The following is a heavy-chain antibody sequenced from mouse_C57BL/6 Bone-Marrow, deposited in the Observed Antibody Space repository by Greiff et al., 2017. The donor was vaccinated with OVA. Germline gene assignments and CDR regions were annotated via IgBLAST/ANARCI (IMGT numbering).Heavy chain of an antibody. J-gene: IGHJ1*03. CDR1: GFTFSDYG. V-gene: IGHV5-17*01. CDR3: ARIYYYRYFDV. Sequence: EVKLVESGGGLVKPGGSLKLSCAASGFTFSDYGMHWVRQAPEKGLEWVAYISSGSSTIYYADTVKGRFAISRDNAKNTLFLQMTSLRSEDTAMYYCARIYYYRYFDVWGTGTTVTVSS. D-gene: IGHD1-1*01. CDR2: ISSGSSTI.